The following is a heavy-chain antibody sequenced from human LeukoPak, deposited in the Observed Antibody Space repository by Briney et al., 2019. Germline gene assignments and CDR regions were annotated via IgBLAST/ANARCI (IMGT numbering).Heavy chain of an antibody. CDR3: ARGGWYFDL. Sequence: SETLSLTCPVYGGSFSGYYWSWIRQPPGKGLEWIGEINHSGSTNYNPSLKSRVTISVDTSKNQFSLNLISVTAADTAVYYCARGGWYFDLWGRGTLVTVSS. CDR1: GGSFSGYY. V-gene: IGHV4-34*01. CDR2: INHSGST. J-gene: IGHJ2*01.